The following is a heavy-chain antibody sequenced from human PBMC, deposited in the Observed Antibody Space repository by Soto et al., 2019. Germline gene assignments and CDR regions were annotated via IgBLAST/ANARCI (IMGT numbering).Heavy chain of an antibody. V-gene: IGHV3-23*01. J-gene: IGHJ5*02. CDR1: GFTFSSYA. D-gene: IGHD3-10*01. Sequence: PGGSLRLSCAASGFTFSSYAMSWVRQAPGKGLEWVASINVSGNTKYYADSVKGRFTISRDNSKNTLYLQMNSLRAEDTAVYYCARGGVFSWFDPWGQGTLVTVSS. CDR2: INVSGNTK. CDR3: ARGGVFSWFDP.